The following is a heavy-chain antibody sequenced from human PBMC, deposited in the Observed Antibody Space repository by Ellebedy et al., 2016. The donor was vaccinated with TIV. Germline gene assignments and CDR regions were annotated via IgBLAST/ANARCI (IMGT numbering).Heavy chain of an antibody. Sequence: SVKVSXXASGFTFTSSAVQWVRQARGQRLEWIGWIVVGSGNTNYAQKFQERVTITRDMSTSTAYMELSSLRSEDTAVYYCARANYDFWSGYYYGMDVWGQGTTVTVSS. D-gene: IGHD3-3*01. CDR1: GFTFTSSA. J-gene: IGHJ6*02. CDR3: ARANYDFWSGYYYGMDV. V-gene: IGHV1-58*01. CDR2: IVVGSGNT.